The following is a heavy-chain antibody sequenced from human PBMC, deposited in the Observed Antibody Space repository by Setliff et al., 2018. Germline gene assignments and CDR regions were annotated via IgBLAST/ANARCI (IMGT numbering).Heavy chain of an antibody. Sequence: GASVKVACKASANTFIAYYIHWVRQAPGQGLEWMGWINPNSAGTNYAQKFQGRVTMAWDASITTAYLDLSRLTSDDTASYYCAGVYVLTASPFWGLGTRVTVSS. V-gene: IGHV1-2*02. J-gene: IGHJ4*02. CDR3: AGVYVLTASPF. D-gene: IGHD3-9*01. CDR2: INPNSAGT. CDR1: ANTFIAYY.